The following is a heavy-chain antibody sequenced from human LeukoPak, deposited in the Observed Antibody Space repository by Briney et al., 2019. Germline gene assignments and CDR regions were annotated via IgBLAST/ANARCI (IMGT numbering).Heavy chain of an antibody. CDR2: IKQDRSEK. CDR3: ARDVPYYYGSGTYSAWAFDI. D-gene: IGHD3-10*01. Sequence: GGSLRLSCAASVFTFSNYWMSWVRQAPGKGLEWVANIKQDRSEKYYVDSVKGRFTISRDNAKISLYLQMNSLRAEDTAVYYCARDVPYYYGSGTYSAWAFDIWGQGTMVTVSS. J-gene: IGHJ3*02. CDR1: VFTFSNYW. V-gene: IGHV3-7*03.